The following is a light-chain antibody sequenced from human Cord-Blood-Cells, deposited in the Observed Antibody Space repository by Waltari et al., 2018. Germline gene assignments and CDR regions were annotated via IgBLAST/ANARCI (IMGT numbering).Light chain of an antibody. CDR3: QSYDSSLSGSTV. CDR1: SPNIGAGYD. Sequence: QSVLTQPPSVSGAPGQRVTISCPGSSPNIGAGYDVHWYQQLPGTAPKLLIYGNRNRPSGVPDRFSGSKSGTSASLAITGLQAEDEADYYCQSYDSSLSGSTVFGGGTKLTVL. V-gene: IGLV1-40*01. J-gene: IGLJ3*02. CDR2: GNR.